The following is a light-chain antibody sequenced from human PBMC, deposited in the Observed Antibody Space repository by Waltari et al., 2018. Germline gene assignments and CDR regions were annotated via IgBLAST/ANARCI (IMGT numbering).Light chain of an antibody. Sequence: QSVLTQPPSASVTPGQRVPISCSGSRSHIRTNPVNWYQQRPGTAPRPLIDGDNRRPSGVPDRFSGSKSGTSAALAISGLQSEDEVDFYCAVWDNSLNGVVFGGGTKLTVL. J-gene: IGLJ2*01. CDR1: RSHIRTNP. CDR3: AVWDNSLNGVV. V-gene: IGLV1-44*01. CDR2: GDN.